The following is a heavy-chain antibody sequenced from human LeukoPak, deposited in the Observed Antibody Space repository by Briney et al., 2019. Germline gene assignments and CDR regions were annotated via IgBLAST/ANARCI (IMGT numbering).Heavy chain of an antibody. CDR2: ISGSGSST. D-gene: IGHD6-19*01. CDR1: GFTFSSYA. Sequence: GGSLRLSCAASGFTFSSYAMSWVRQAPGKGLELVSAISGSGSSTYYADSVKGRFTISRDNSKNTLYLQMNSLRAEDTAVYSCAKSPYSSGWPPFDYWGQGTLVTVSS. J-gene: IGHJ4*02. CDR3: AKSPYSSGWPPFDY. V-gene: IGHV3-23*01.